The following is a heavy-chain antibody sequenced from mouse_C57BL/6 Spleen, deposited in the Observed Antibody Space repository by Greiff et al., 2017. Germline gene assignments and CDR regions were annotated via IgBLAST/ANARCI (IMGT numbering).Heavy chain of an antibody. Sequence: VMLVESGPGLVKPGASLKISCTASGFAFSSSGMTWVRQTPGKGLEWVARIYPGDRDTNYHGKVKGKATLSTDKSKSTAYMQLSNLKSEDSAIYFCAAFCYGRGSWYFDVWGTGTTVTVSS. CDR1: GFAFSSSG. CDR3: AAFCYGRGSWYFDV. D-gene: IGHD1-1*01. V-gene: IGHV1-82*01. J-gene: IGHJ1*03. CDR2: IYPGDRDT.